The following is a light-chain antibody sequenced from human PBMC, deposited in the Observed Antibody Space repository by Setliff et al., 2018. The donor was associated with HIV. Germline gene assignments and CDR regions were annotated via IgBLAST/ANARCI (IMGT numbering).Light chain of an antibody. CDR3: ASYANSDVFI. CDR2: DVT. Sequence: PASVSGSPGQSITVSCTGTSSDIGAFDFVSWYRQHPGKAPELMIYDVTNRPSGVSHRFSGSKSGNTASLTISGLQAEDEADYYCASYANSDVFIFGSGTKVTVL. J-gene: IGLJ1*01. V-gene: IGLV2-14*03. CDR1: SSDIGAFDF.